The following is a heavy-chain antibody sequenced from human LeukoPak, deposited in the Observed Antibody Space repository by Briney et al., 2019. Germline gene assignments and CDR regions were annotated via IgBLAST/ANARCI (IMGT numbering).Heavy chain of an antibody. Sequence: ASVKVSCKASGYAFTSYDINWVRQATGQGLEWMGWMNPNSGNTGYAQKFQGRVTMTRNTSISTAYMELSSLRSEDTAVYYCARGPTIIVVVITGTYYFDYWGQGTPVTVSS. CDR3: ARGPTIIVVVITGTYYFDY. J-gene: IGHJ4*02. CDR2: MNPNSGNT. CDR1: GYAFTSYD. D-gene: IGHD3-22*01. V-gene: IGHV1-8*01.